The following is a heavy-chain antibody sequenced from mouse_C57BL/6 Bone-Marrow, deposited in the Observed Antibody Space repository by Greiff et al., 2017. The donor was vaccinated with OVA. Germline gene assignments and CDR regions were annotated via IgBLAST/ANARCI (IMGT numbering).Heavy chain of an antibody. Sequence: EVQLQQSGPGLVKPSQSLSLTCSVTGYSITSGYYWNWIRQFPGNKLEWMGYISYDGSNNYNPSLKNRISITRDTSKNQFFLKLNSVTTEDTATYYCARGDYGSSDYAMDYWGQGTSVTVSS. V-gene: IGHV3-6*01. CDR2: ISYDGSN. CDR3: ARGDYGSSDYAMDY. CDR1: GYSITSGYY. J-gene: IGHJ4*01. D-gene: IGHD1-1*01.